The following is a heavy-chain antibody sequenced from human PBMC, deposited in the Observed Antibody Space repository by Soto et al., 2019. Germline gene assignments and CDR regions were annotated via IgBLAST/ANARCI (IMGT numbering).Heavy chain of an antibody. CDR3: ARAAAAEKFDY. Sequence: QVQLQESGPGLLKPSETLSLTCSVSGGSVRSGDFYWSWIRQHPGKGLEWIGYIHYRGNTYYNPSLKSRVTISVDTSKNQFSLRLTSVTAADTAVYFCARAAAAEKFDYWGQGTLVAVSS. CDR1: GGSVRSGDFY. V-gene: IGHV4-31*03. CDR2: IHYRGNT. J-gene: IGHJ4*02. D-gene: IGHD6-13*01.